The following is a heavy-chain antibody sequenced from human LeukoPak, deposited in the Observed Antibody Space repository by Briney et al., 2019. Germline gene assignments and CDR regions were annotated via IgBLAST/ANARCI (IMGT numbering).Heavy chain of an antibody. J-gene: IGHJ4*02. CDR2: ISSSSNYI. V-gene: IGHV3-21*01. CDR1: GFTFSSYS. D-gene: IGHD1-14*01. CDR3: ARDFRNLGYVDY. Sequence: PGGSLRLSCAASGFTFSSYSMNWVRQAPGKGLEWVSSISSSSNYIYYADSVKGQFTISRDNAKNSLYLQMNSLRAEDTAVYYCARDFRNLGYVDYWGQGTLVTVSS.